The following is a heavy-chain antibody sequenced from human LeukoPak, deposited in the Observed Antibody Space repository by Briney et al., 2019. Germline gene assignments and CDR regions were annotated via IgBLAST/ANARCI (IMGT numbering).Heavy chain of an antibody. CDR1: GGTFSSYA. J-gene: IGHJ6*02. Sequence: SVKVSCKASGGTFSSYAISWVRQAPGQGLEWMGRIIPIFGIANYAQKFQGRVTITADKSTSTAYKELSSLRSEDTAVYYCAGPYSSSSGYYYYGMDVWGQGTTVTVSS. CDR2: IIPIFGIA. V-gene: IGHV1-69*04. CDR3: AGPYSSSSGYYYYGMDV. D-gene: IGHD6-6*01.